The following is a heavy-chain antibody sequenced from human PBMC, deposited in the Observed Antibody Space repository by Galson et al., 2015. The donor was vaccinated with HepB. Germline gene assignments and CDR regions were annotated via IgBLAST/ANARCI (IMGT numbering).Heavy chain of an antibody. J-gene: IGHJ6*03. CDR3: ARALGYSSSWYNFYYMDV. CDR2: IKQDGSEK. D-gene: IGHD6-13*01. CDR1: GFTFSSYW. Sequence: SLRLSCAASGFTFSSYWMSWVRQAPGKGLEWVANIKQDGSEKYYVDSVKGRFTISRDNAKNSLYLQMNSLRAEDTAVYYCARALGYSSSWYNFYYMDVWGKGTTVTVSS. V-gene: IGHV3-7*01.